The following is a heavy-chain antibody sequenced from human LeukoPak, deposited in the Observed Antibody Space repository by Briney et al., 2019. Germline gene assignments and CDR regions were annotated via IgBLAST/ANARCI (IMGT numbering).Heavy chain of an antibody. CDR3: AKRYCTNGVCQDFDY. CDR1: GSTFSSYG. D-gene: IGHD2-8*01. Sequence: PGGSLRLSCAASGSTFSSYGMHWVRQAPGKGLEWVAFIRYDGSNKYYADSVKGRFTISRDNSKNTLYLQMNSLRAEDTAVYYCAKRYCTNGVCQDFDYWGQGTLVTVSS. CDR2: IRYDGSNK. V-gene: IGHV3-30*02. J-gene: IGHJ4*02.